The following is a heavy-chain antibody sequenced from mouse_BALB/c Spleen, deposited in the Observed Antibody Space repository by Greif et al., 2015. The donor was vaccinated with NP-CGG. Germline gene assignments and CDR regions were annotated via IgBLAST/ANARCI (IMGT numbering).Heavy chain of an antibody. D-gene: IGHD1-3*01. CDR1: GFAFSSYD. V-gene: IGHV5-12-1*01. CDR3: ARHVKGFYAMDY. Sequence: EVKVVDSGGGLVKPGGSLKLSCAASGFAFSSYDMSWVRQTPEKRLEWVAYISSGGGSTYYPDTVKGRFTISRDNAKNTLYLQMSSLKSEDTAMYYCARHVKGFYAMDYWGQGTSVTVSS. CDR2: ISSGGGST. J-gene: IGHJ4*01.